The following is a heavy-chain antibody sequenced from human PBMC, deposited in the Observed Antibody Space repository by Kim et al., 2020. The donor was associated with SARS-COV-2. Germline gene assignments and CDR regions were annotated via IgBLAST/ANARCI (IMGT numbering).Heavy chain of an antibody. V-gene: IGHV3-30*18. D-gene: IGHD2-2*01. CDR1: GFTFSSYG. CDR3: VKEKAGGTGVVRAPPYY. CDR2: ISYDGSNK. J-gene: IGHJ6*01. Sequence: GGSLRLSCAASGFTFSSYGMHWVRQAPGKGLEWVAFISYDGSNKYYAYSVKGRFTLSRDNSKNTLYLQMNSLRAEDTAVYYCVKEKAGGTGVVRAPPYY.